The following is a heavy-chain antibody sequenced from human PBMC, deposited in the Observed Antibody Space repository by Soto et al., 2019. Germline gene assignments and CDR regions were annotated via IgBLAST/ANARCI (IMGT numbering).Heavy chain of an antibody. CDR1: GYTFTSYA. J-gene: IGHJ4*02. CDR3: ARGPGGPAGPGDY. V-gene: IGHV1-3*01. Sequence: QVQLVQSGAEVKKPGASVKVSCKASGYTFTSYAMHWVRQAPGQRLEWMGWLNDGNGNTKYSQKFQGRVTITRDTSASTAYMELSSLRSDDTAVYCCARGPGGPAGPGDYWGQGTLVNVSS. D-gene: IGHD2-15*01. CDR2: LNDGNGNT.